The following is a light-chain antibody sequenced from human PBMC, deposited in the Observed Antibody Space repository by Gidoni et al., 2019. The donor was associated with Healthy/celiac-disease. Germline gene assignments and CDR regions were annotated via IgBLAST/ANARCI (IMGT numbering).Light chain of an antibody. CDR1: QSISSW. J-gene: IGKJ2*04. CDR3: QQYNSYSPCS. V-gene: IGKV1-5*03. Sequence: DIQMTHSPSTLSASVGDRVTITCRARQSISSWLAWYQQKPGKAPKLLIYKASSLESGVPSRFSGSGSGTEFTLTISSLQPDDFATYYCQQYNSYSPCSFGQGTKLEIK. CDR2: KAS.